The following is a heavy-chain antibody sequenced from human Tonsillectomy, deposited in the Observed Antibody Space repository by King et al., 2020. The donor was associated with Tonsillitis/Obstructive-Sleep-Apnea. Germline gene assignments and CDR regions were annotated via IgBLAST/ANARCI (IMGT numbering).Heavy chain of an antibody. CDR3: VKGSAGEYYYYYMDV. J-gene: IGHJ6*03. D-gene: IGHD6-13*01. CDR1: AFTFSSYA. CDR2: ISSNGGST. V-gene: IGHV3-64D*06. Sequence: VQLVESGGGLVQPGGSLRLSCSASAFTFSSYAMHWVRQAPGKGLDYVSGISSNGGSTYSADSVKGRFTISRDNSKNTLYLHMSSLRGEDTAVYYCVKGSAGEYYYYYMDVWGKGTTVTASS.